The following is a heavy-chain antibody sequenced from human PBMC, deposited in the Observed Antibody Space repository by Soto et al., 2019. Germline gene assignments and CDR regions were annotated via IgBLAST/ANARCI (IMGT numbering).Heavy chain of an antibody. CDR3: TRHLMYV. J-gene: IGHJ6*01. Sequence: PGGSLRLACATSGFTFSASAMHWVRQASGKGLEWVGHIRSKANNYAAAYAASVKGRFTISRDDSKNTAYLQMNSLKTEDTAVYYCTRHLMYVWEQGTTVTVSS. CDR1: GFTFSASA. CDR2: IRSKANNYAA. V-gene: IGHV3-73*01.